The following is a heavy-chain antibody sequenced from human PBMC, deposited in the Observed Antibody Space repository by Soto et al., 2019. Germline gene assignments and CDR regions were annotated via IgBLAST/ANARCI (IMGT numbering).Heavy chain of an antibody. CDR2: IYGGGNT. J-gene: IGHJ6*02. CDR1: GFTVGSHY. CDR3: ARAIAAIYGMDV. V-gene: IGHV3-53*01. D-gene: IGHD6-25*01. Sequence: EVPLVESGGGLIQPGKSLRLSCAASGFTVGSHYMSWVRQAPGKGLEWVSVIYGGGNTYYADSVKGRFTISRDNSKDTLYLQMNNLRVEDTAVYYCARAIAAIYGMDVWGQGTTVTVSS.